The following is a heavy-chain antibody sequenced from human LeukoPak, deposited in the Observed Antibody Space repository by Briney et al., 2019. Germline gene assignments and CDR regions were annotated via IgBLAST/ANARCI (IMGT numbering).Heavy chain of an antibody. J-gene: IGHJ5*02. CDR2: IYYSGST. CDR1: GGSISSYY. D-gene: IGHD6-19*01. CDR3: ARGGGVAGSKYNWFDP. Sequence: PSETLSLTCTVSGGSISSYYWSWIRQPPGKGLEWIGYIYYSGSTNYNPSLKSRVTISVDTSENQFSLKLSSVTAADMAVYYCARGGGVAGSKYNWFDPWGQGTLVTVSS. V-gene: IGHV4-59*01.